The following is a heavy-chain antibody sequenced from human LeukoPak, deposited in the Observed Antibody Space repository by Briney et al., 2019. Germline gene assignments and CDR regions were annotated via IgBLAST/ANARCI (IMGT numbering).Heavy chain of an antibody. CDR3: ARRLWGGDCYSTFSY. V-gene: IGHV4-34*01. D-gene: IGHD2-21*02. J-gene: IGHJ4*02. CDR2: INHSGST. Sequence: SGTLSLTCAVYGGSFSGYYWSWIRQPPGKGLEWIGEINHSGSTNYNPSLKSRVTISVDTSKNQFSLKLSSVTAADTAVYYCARRLWGGDCYSTFSYWGQGTLVTVSS. CDR1: GGSFSGYY.